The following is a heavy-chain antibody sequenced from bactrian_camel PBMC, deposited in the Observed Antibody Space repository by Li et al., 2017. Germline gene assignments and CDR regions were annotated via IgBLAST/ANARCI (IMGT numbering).Heavy chain of an antibody. CDR3: ARGPENLWEYGY. CDR1: GITYSKYC. V-gene: IGHV3S53*01. J-gene: IGHJ4*01. CDR2: IDRDGST. Sequence: VQLVESGGGSVQSGGSLRLSCAASGITYSKYCMGWSRQAPGKEREGVAYIDRDGSTTYADSVKGRFTVSKDNAKNTLSLQMNSLKTEDTAVYYCARGPENLWEYGYWGQGTQVTVS.